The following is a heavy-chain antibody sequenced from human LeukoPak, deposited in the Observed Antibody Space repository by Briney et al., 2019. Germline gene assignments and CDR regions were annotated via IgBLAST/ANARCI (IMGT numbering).Heavy chain of an antibody. CDR3: AKSGSSSRDYMDV. J-gene: IGHJ6*03. CDR1: GFTFSNYA. CDR2: VGGSGGST. V-gene: IGHV3-23*01. D-gene: IGHD6-13*01. Sequence: GGSLRLSCAASGFTFSNYAMSWVRQAPGKGLEWVSLVGGSGGSTFYADSVKGRFTISRDNSKNTLYLEMNSLRADDTAVYYCAKSGSSSRDYMDVWGKGTTVTVS.